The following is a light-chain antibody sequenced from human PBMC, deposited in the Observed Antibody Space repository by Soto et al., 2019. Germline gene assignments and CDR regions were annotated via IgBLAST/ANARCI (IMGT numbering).Light chain of an antibody. Sequence: IQMGQSPSTLAASVRDRVTITGRASQSISSWLAWYQQKPGKAPKLLIYDASSLESGVPSRFSGSGSGTEFTLTISSLQPDDFATYYCQQYNSYAYTFGQGTRLEIK. CDR1: QSISSW. V-gene: IGKV1-5*01. CDR3: QQYNSYAYT. CDR2: DAS. J-gene: IGKJ5*01.